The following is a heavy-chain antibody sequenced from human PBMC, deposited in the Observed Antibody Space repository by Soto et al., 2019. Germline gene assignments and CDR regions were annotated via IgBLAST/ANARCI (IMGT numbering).Heavy chain of an antibody. V-gene: IGHV1-8*01. J-gene: IGHJ3*02. D-gene: IGHD1-20*01. CDR1: GYTFTSYD. Sequence: QVQLVQSGAEVKKPGASVKVSCKASGYTFTSYDINWVRQATGQGLEWMGWMNPNSGNTGYAQKFQARVTMSLNTSLCTAYMVLCSLRSEDTAVYYCAVFLSPVTGNYAFEIWGQGTIVTVSS. CDR2: MNPNSGNT. CDR3: AVFLSPVTGNYAFEI.